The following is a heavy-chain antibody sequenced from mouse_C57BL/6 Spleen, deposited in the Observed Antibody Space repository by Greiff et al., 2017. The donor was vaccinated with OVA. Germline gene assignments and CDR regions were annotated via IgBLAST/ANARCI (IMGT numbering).Heavy chain of an antibody. V-gene: IGHV5-17*01. CDR2: ISSGSSTI. CDR3: ARPRNGAWFAY. J-gene: IGHJ3*01. Sequence: EVMLVESGGGLVKPGGSLKLSCAASGFTFSDYGMHWVRQAPEKGLEWVAYISSGSSTIYYADTVKGRFTISRDNAKNTLFLQMTSLRSEDTAMYYCARPRNGAWFAYWGQGTLVTVSA. D-gene: IGHD1-2*01. CDR1: GFTFSDYG.